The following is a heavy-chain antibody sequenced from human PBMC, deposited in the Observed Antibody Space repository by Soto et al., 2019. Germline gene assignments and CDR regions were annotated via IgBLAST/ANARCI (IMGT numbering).Heavy chain of an antibody. D-gene: IGHD3-3*01. CDR1: GFTFSSYA. V-gene: IGHV3-30-3*01. J-gene: IGHJ4*02. CDR2: ISYDGSNK. CDR3: ARQFGVAPFDC. Sequence: GGSLRLSCAASGFTFSSYAMHWVRQAPGKGLEWVAVISYDGSNKYYADSVKGRFTISRDNSKNTLYLQMNSLRAEDTAVYYCARQFGVAPFDCWGQGSLVTVSS.